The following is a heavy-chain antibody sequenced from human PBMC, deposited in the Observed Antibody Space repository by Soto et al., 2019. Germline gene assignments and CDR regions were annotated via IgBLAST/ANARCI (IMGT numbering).Heavy chain of an antibody. Sequence: ASVEVTCKASGYTFTGYYMHWVRQAPGQGLEWMGWINPNSGGAVYAQKFQGWVTMTRDTSISTAYLQWSSLKASDTAMYYCARHSGPYSSSSAVGYWGQGTLVTVSS. D-gene: IGHD6-6*01. CDR1: GYTFTGYY. V-gene: IGHV1-2*04. J-gene: IGHJ4*02. CDR3: ARHSGPYSSSSAVGY. CDR2: INPNSGGA.